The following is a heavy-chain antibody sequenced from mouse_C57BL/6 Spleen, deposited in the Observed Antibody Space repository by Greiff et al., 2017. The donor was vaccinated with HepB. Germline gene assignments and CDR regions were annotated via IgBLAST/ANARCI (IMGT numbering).Heavy chain of an antibody. Sequence: VKLQQSGAELARPGASVKLSCKASGYTFTSYGISWVKQRTGQGLEWIGEIYPRSGNTYYNEKFKGKATLTADKSSSTAYMELRSLTSEDSAVYFCARGGITTVVAPYAMDYWGQGTSVTVSS. D-gene: IGHD1-1*01. CDR2: IYPRSGNT. V-gene: IGHV1-81*01. J-gene: IGHJ4*01. CDR3: ARGGITTVVAPYAMDY. CDR1: GYTFTSYG.